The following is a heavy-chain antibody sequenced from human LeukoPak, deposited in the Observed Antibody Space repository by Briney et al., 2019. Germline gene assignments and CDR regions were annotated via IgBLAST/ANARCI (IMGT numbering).Heavy chain of an antibody. CDR2: IYYSGNT. D-gene: IGHD1-26*01. CDR1: GASISSSY. V-gene: IGHV4-59*05. CDR3: ARLGGAFDI. J-gene: IGHJ3*02. Sequence: PSETLSLTCAVSGASISSSYWSWIRQPPGKGLEWIGSIYYSGNTYYNPSLKSRVTISVDTSKNQFSLRLSSVTAADTAVYYCARLGGAFDIWGQATMVTVSS.